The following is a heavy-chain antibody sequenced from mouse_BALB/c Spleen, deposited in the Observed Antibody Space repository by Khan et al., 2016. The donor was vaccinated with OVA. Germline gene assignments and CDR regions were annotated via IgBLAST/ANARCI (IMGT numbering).Heavy chain of an antibody. CDR3: TRREKYGYDPSWFAY. J-gene: IGHJ3*01. CDR2: INPSDSES. CDR1: GYTFTSYW. D-gene: IGHD2-2*01. Sequence: QVQLQQPGAELVRPGASVKLSCKASGYTFTSYWMNWVRQRPGQGLEWVGKINPSDSESHYNQMFKDKATLTVDKSSGTAYMQISSLTSEDSAVYYCTRREKYGYDPSWFAYWGQGTLVTVSA. V-gene: IGHV1-61*01.